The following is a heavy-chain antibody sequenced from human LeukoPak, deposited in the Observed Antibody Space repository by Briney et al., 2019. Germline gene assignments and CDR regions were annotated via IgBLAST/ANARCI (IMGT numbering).Heavy chain of an antibody. J-gene: IGHJ4*02. CDR2: IRYEGSNK. CDR1: GFTFSSYG. V-gene: IGHV3-30*02. Sequence: GGSLRLSCAASGFTFSSYGMHWVRQAPGKGLEWVAFIRYEGSNKYYADSVKGRFTISRDNSKSTLYLQMNSLRAEDTAVYYCAKGTTVTLPDFDYWGQGTLVTVSS. D-gene: IGHD4-17*01. CDR3: AKGTTVTLPDFDY.